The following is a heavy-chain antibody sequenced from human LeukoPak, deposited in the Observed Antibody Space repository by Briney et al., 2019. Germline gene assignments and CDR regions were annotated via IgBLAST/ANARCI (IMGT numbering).Heavy chain of an antibody. Sequence: AGGSLRLSCAAPGFTFSNYALNWVRQAPGKGLEWVSGISNSGGTTYYADSVKGRFTISRDNSKNTLYLQMNSLRAEDTAVYYCAKSGCSSTSCYSILSGWLDPWGQGTLVTVSS. CDR3: AKSGCSSTSCYSILSGWLDP. V-gene: IGHV3-23*01. J-gene: IGHJ5*02. CDR2: ISNSGGTT. CDR1: GFTFSNYA. D-gene: IGHD2-2*02.